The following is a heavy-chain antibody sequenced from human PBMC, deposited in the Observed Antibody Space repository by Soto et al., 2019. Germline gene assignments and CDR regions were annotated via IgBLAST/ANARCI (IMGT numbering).Heavy chain of an antibody. CDR3: AVGYCSSTSWRNWFDP. J-gene: IGHJ5*02. CDR2: INHSGST. Sequence: PSETLSLTCAVYGGSFSGYYWSWIRQPPGKGLEWIGEINHSGSTNYNPSLKSRVTISVDTSKNQFSLKLSSVTAADTAVYYCAVGYCSSTSWRNWFDPWGQGTLVTVSS. CDR1: GGSFSGYY. V-gene: IGHV4-34*01. D-gene: IGHD2-2*01.